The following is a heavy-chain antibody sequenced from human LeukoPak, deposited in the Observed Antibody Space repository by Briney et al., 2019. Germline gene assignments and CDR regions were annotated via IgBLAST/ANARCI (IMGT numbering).Heavy chain of an antibody. D-gene: IGHD5-24*01. Sequence: GASVKVSCKASGYTFTSYYMHWVRQAPGQGLEWMGIINPSGGSTSYAQKFQGRVTMTRDTSTSTVYMELSSLRSEDTAVYYCARDRLCRWLQLCGYFDYWGQGTLVTVSS. CDR3: ARDRLCRWLQLCGYFDY. J-gene: IGHJ4*02. CDR2: INPSGGST. V-gene: IGHV1-46*01. CDR1: GYTFTSYY.